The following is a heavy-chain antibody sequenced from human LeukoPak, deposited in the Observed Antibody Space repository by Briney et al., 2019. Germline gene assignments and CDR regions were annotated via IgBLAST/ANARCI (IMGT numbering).Heavy chain of an antibody. J-gene: IGHJ4*02. CDR1: GFTFSSYS. V-gene: IGHV3-21*01. D-gene: IGHD3-22*01. CDR2: ISSSSSYI. CDR3: AISYYDSSGYFDY. Sequence: PGGSLRLSCAASGFTFSSYSKNWVRQAPGKGLEWVSSISSSSSYIYYADSVKGRFTISRDNAKNSLYLQMNSLRAEDTAVYYCAISYYDSSGYFDYWGQGTLVTVSS.